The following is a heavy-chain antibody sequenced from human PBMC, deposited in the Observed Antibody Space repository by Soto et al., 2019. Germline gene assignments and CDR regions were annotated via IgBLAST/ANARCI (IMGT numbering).Heavy chain of an antibody. V-gene: IGHV3-23*01. J-gene: IGHJ6*02. CDR1: GFTFSSYA. D-gene: IGHD3-9*01. Sequence: EVQLLESGGGLVQPGGSLRLSCAASGFTFSSYAMTWVRQAPGKGLEWVSSISGSGDSAYYADPVKGRFTISRDNSKNTLYLQMSSLRAEDTAVYYCAKEGYFGYYYGLDVWGQGTTVTVSS. CDR2: ISGSGDSA. CDR3: AKEGYFGYYYGLDV.